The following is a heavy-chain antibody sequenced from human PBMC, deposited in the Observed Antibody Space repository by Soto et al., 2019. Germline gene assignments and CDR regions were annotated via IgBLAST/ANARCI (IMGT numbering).Heavy chain of an antibody. J-gene: IGHJ4*02. V-gene: IGHV3-30*18. CDR1: GFTFSSYG. Sequence: GGSLRLSCAASGFTFSSYGVHWVRQAPGKGLEWVASVSYDGSNKHYADSVKGRFTISRDNSRNTLDLQMNSLRAEDTAVYYCAKDTYYYDRSGYYTYDHWGQGTQVTLSS. D-gene: IGHD3-22*01. CDR3: AKDTYYYDRSGYYTYDH. CDR2: VSYDGSNK.